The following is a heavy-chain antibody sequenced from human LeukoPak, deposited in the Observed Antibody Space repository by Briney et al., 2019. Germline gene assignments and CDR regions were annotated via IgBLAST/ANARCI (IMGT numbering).Heavy chain of an antibody. CDR3: ARDGGWDVHDWYFDL. D-gene: IGHD1-26*01. V-gene: IGHV3-74*01. CDR1: GFTLSNYW. Sequence: QTGGSLRLSCAASGFTLSNYWMMHWVRRDPGKGLAWVARIRDNGRDTNYADSVKGRFIVSRDSARNTMYLQMKRLRVEDTAVYYCARDGGWDVHDWYFDLWGPGTLVTVSS. CDR2: IRDNGRDT. J-gene: IGHJ2*01.